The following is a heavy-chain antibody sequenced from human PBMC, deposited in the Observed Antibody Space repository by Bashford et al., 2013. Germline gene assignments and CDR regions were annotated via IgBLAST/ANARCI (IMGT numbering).Heavy chain of an antibody. J-gene: IGHJ4*02. CDR3: ARRSTSCYKCFDY. CDR2: IYYSGST. Sequence: SETLSLTCTVSGGSISSGGYYWSWIRQHPGKGLEWIGYIYYSGSTYYNPSLKSRVTISVDTSKNQFSLKLSSVTAADTAVYYCARRSTSCYKCFDYWGQGTLVTVSS. CDR1: GGSISSGGYY. D-gene: IGHD2-2*02. V-gene: IGHV4-39*01.